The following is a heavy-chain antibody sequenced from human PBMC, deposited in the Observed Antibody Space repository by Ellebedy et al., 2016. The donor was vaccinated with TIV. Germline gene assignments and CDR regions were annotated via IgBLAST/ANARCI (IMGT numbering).Heavy chain of an antibody. CDR2: IYHSGSN. CDR3: ARGAPFPDYFDS. Sequence: MPSETLSLTCTVSGGSINGSNYYWTWIRQSPETGLEWIGYIYHSGSNGSNPSLKSRVTISVDTPKNQFSLKLNSVTAADTAVYYCARGAPFPDYFDSWGQGLLVTVSS. CDR1: GGSINGSNYY. J-gene: IGHJ4*02. V-gene: IGHV4-61*01.